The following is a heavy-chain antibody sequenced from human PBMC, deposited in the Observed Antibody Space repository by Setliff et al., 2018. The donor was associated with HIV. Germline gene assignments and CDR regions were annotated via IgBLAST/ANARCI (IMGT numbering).Heavy chain of an antibody. CDR3: ARHVSVGPTYYYDS. D-gene: IGHD3-3*01. CDR2: IYYTGST. J-gene: IGHJ4*02. CDR1: GGSINPYY. V-gene: IGHV4-59*08. Sequence: SETLSLTCTVFGGSINPYYWIWIRQPPGKRLEWIGFIYYTGSTHYNPSLKSRVSMSLDTSKNQFSLSLSSVTAADTAIYYCARHVSVGPTYYYDSWGQGTLVTVSS.